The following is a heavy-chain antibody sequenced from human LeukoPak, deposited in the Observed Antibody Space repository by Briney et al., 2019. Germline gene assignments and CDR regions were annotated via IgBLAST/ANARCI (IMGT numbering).Heavy chain of an antibody. CDR3: ARAGYSYGYYYYYGMDV. D-gene: IGHD5-18*01. J-gene: IGHJ6*02. Sequence: GSLRLSCAASGFTFSDYYMSWIRQPPGKGLEWIGEINHSGSTNYNPSLKSRVTISVDTSKNQFSLKLSSVTAADTAVYYCARAGYSYGYYYYYGMDVWGQGTTVTVSS. CDR2: INHSGST. CDR1: GFTFSDYY. V-gene: IGHV4-34*01.